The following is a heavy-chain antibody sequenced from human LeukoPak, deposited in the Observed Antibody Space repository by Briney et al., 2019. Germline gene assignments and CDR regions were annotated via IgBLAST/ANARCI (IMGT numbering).Heavy chain of an antibody. CDR2: VNSNNGAT. Sequence: VASVKVSCKASGYTFTDHFMHWVRQTPGHGLEWMGWVNSNNGATDYAPNFQGRVTMTRDTSVNTAYMDLSSLRSDDTATYYCVRDLSTPRDFWGQGTLVTVSS. V-gene: IGHV1-2*02. J-gene: IGHJ4*02. D-gene: IGHD2-15*01. CDR3: VRDLSTPRDF. CDR1: GYTFTDHF.